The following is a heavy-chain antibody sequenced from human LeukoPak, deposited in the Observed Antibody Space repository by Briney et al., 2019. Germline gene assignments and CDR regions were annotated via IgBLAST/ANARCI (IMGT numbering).Heavy chain of an antibody. J-gene: IGHJ4*02. Sequence: PGRSLRLSCAASGFTFSSYAMSWVRQAPGKGLEWVSSISSSSSYIYYADSVKGRFTISRDNAKNSLYLQMNSLRAEDTAVYYCAKDMGYYDFWSGYPTYFDCWGQGTLVTVSS. D-gene: IGHD3-3*01. CDR2: ISSSSSYI. V-gene: IGHV3-21*01. CDR3: AKDMGYYDFWSGYPTYFDC. CDR1: GFTFSSYA.